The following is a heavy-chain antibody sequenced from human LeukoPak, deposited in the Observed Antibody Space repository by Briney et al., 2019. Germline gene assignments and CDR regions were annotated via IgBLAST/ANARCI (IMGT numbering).Heavy chain of an antibody. CDR2: VSPNGETA. D-gene: IGHD5-18*01. V-gene: IGHV3-23*01. J-gene: IGHJ4*02. Sequence: GGSLRLSCAASGFIFRNYGMNWVRQPPGKGLEWVSGVSPNGETAYYADSVKGRFTNARDNSKNTVYLQVRSLRAEDTAVYYSAKDLGWIQFGNWGQGALVTVSS. CDR3: AKDLGWIQFGN. CDR1: GFIFRNYG.